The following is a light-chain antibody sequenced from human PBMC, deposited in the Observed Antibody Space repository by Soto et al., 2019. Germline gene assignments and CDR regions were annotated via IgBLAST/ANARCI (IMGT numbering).Light chain of an antibody. CDR2: KSS. J-gene: IGKJ1*01. V-gene: IGKV1-5*03. CDR1: QSISSW. Sequence: DIQMTQAPSTLSASVGDRVTITCRASQSISSWLAWYQQKPGKAPKLLIYKSSSLESGVPSRFSGSRSGTAFTLTISSLQPDDFATYYCQQYNSYSTTVGQGTKVDSK. CDR3: QQYNSYSTT.